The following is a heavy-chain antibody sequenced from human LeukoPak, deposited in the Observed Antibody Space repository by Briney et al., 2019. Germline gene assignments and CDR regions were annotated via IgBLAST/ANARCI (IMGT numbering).Heavy chain of an antibody. CDR3: AAGRGVITIDY. CDR1: GYTFTGYY. J-gene: IGHJ4*02. CDR2: MNPNSGNT. Sequence: ASVKVSCKASGYTFTGYYMYWVRQAPGQGLEWMGWMNPNSGNTGYAQKFQGRVTMTRNTSISTAYMELSSLRSEDTAVYYCAAGRGVITIDYWGQGTLVTVSS. V-gene: IGHV1-8*02. D-gene: IGHD3-10*01.